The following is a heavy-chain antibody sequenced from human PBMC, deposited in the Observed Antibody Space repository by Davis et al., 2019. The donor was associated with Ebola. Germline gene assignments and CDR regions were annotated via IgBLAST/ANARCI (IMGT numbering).Heavy chain of an antibody. CDR1: GFTFSDYY. Sequence: PGGSLRLSCAASGFTFSDYYMSWIRQAPGKGLEWVSYISSSCSTIYYADSVKGRFTISRDNAKNSLYLQMNSLRAEDTAVYYCAGGKGAVAGRYYYYGMDVWGKGTTVTVSS. J-gene: IGHJ6*04. V-gene: IGHV3-11*01. CDR2: ISSSCSTI. CDR3: AGGKGAVAGRYYYYGMDV. D-gene: IGHD6-19*01.